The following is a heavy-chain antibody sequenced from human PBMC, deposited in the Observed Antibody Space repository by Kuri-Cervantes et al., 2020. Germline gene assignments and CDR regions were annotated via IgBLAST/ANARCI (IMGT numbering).Heavy chain of an antibody. Sequence: GESLKISCAASGFTFSSYWMHWVRQAPGKGLVWVSGINSDGSSTSYADSVKGRFTISRDNAKNTLYLQMNSLRAEDTAVYYCTRDGYSSSWYSYYYYYMDVWGKGTTVTVSS. D-gene: IGHD6-13*01. CDR2: INSDGSST. CDR3: TRDGYSSSWYSYYYYYMDV. CDR1: GFTFSSYW. V-gene: IGHV3-74*01. J-gene: IGHJ6*03.